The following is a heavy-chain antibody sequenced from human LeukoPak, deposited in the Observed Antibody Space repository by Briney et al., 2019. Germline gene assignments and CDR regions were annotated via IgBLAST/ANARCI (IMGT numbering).Heavy chain of an antibody. J-gene: IGHJ5*02. CDR3: ARDRSITIFGVAENWFDP. CDR1: GGSISSYY. D-gene: IGHD3-3*01. Sequence: SETLSFTCTVSGGSISSYYWSWIRQPAGKGLEWIGRIYTSGSTNYNPSLKSRVTISVDKSKNQFSLKLSSVTAADTAVYYCARDRSITIFGVAENWFDPWGQGTLVTVSS. V-gene: IGHV4-4*07. CDR2: IYTSGST.